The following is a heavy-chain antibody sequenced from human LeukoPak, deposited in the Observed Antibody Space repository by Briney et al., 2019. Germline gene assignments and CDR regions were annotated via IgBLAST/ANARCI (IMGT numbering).Heavy chain of an antibody. CDR3: ARDSYYDSSGYYDAFDI. CDR1: GGSISSGSYY. J-gene: IGHJ3*02. V-gene: IGHV4-61*02. D-gene: IGHD3-22*01. Sequence: SETLSLTCTVSGGSISSGSYYWSWIRQPAGKGLEWIGRIYTSGSTNYNPSLKSRVTISVDTSKNQFSLKLSSVTAADTAVYYCARDSYYDSSGYYDAFDIWGQGTMVTASS. CDR2: IYTSGST.